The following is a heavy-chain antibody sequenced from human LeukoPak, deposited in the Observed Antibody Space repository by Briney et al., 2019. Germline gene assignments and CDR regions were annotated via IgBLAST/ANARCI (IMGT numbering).Heavy chain of an antibody. CDR3: AREYDSPYYYYMDV. V-gene: IGHV3-23*01. Sequence: GGTLRLSCSASGFTFSTYGMNWVRQAPGKGLEWVSAISGSGGSTYYADSVKGRFTISRDNSKNTLYLQMNSLRAEDTAVYYCAREYDSPYYYYMDVWGKGTTVTVSS. CDR1: GFTFSTYG. D-gene: IGHD3-3*01. J-gene: IGHJ6*03. CDR2: ISGSGGST.